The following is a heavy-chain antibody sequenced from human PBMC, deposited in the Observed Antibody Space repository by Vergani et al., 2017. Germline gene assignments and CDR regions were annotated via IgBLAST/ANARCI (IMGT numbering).Heavy chain of an antibody. CDR3: ARVGGAPLYVWSASVDWYFDL. V-gene: IGHV3-23*01. Sequence: EVQLLESGGGLVQPGGSLKLSCAASGFTFSSYAMSWVRQAPGKGLEWVSAISGSGGSTYYADSVKGRFTISRDNSKNTLYLQMNSLRAEDTAVYYCARVGGAPLYVWSASVDWYFDLWGRGTLVTVSS. CDR1: GFTFSSYA. D-gene: IGHD3-16*01. J-gene: IGHJ2*01. CDR2: ISGSGGST.